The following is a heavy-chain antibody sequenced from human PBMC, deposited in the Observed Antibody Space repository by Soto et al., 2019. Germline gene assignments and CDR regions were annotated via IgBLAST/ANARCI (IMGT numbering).Heavy chain of an antibody. CDR3: ARVVPMVRGSGDY. CDR2: MNPNSGNT. Sequence: QVQLVQSGAEVKKPGASVKVSCKASGYTFTSYDINWVRQATGQGLEWMGWMNPNSGNTGYAQQFQGRVTMTRKTSMSTAYMELSSLRSEDTAVYYGARVVPMVRGSGDYWGQGTLVTVSS. J-gene: IGHJ4*02. D-gene: IGHD3-10*01. CDR1: GYTFTSYD. V-gene: IGHV1-8*01.